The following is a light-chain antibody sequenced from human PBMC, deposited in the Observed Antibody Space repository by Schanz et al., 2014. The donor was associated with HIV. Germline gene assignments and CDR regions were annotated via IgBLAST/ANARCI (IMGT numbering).Light chain of an antibody. Sequence: QSVLTQPASVSGSPGQSITISCTGTSSDVGSYNLVSWYQQYPGKAPKLMIYEISKWPSGVSNRFSGSKSGNTASLTISGLQAEDEADYYCNSYTSKNTPIFGGGTKLTVL. CDR2: EIS. CDR1: SSDVGSYNL. V-gene: IGLV2-14*02. CDR3: NSYTSKNTPI. J-gene: IGLJ2*01.